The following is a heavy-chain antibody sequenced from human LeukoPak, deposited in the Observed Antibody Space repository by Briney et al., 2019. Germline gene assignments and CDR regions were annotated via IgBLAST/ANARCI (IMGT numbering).Heavy chain of an antibody. CDR2: INPNSGGT. Sequence: ASVKVSCKASGYTFTSYYMHWVRQAPGQGLEWMGWINPNSGGTNYAQKFQGWVTMTRDTSISTAYMELSRLRSDDTAVYYCARSHSSGWFDDAFDIWGQGTMVTVSS. D-gene: IGHD6-19*01. J-gene: IGHJ3*02. CDR3: ARSHSSGWFDDAFDI. V-gene: IGHV1-2*04. CDR1: GYTFTSYY.